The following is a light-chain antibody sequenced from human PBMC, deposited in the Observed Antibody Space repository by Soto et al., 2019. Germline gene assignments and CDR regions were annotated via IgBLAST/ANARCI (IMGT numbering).Light chain of an antibody. CDR1: QSISTW. CDR2: KAS. V-gene: IGKV1-5*03. J-gene: IGKJ2*01. CDR3: QQYHSYPYT. Sequence: DIQMTQSPSALSASVGDRVTFTCRASQSISTWLAWYHQQPGKAPTLLIYKASSLESGVPSRFSGSGSGTEFTLTISNLQPDDFATYYCQQYHSYPYTFGQGTTLEIK.